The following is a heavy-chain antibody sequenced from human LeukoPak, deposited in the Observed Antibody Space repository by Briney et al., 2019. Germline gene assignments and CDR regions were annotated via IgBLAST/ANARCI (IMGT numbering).Heavy chain of an antibody. Sequence: GRSLRLSCAASGFTFSSYGMHWVRQAPGKGLEWVAVISYDGSNKYYADSVKGRFTISRDNSKNTLYLQMNSLRAEDRAVYYCAKDQAQWLVLDYWGQGTLVTVSS. V-gene: IGHV3-30*18. D-gene: IGHD6-19*01. CDR2: ISYDGSNK. J-gene: IGHJ4*02. CDR1: GFTFSSYG. CDR3: AKDQAQWLVLDY.